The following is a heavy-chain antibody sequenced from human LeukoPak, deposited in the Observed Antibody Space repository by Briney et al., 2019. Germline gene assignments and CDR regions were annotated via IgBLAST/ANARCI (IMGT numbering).Heavy chain of an antibody. J-gene: IGHJ4*02. D-gene: IGHD6-13*01. CDR3: ARDREWYSSSWFFDY. CDR2: INPNSGGT. V-gene: IGHV1-2*02. Sequence: ASVKVSCKASGGTFSSYAISWVRQAPGQGLEWMGWINPNSGGTNYAQKFQGRVTMTRDTSISTAYMELSRLRSDDTAVYYCARDREWYSSSWFFDYWGQGTLVTVSS. CDR1: GGTFSSYA.